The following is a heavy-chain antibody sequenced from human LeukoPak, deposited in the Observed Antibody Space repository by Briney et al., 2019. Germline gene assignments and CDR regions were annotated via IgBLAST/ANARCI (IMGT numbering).Heavy chain of an antibody. J-gene: IGHJ4*02. Sequence: SLTCTVSGGSISXXSTDYYWGWXRQPPXKGLEWIGSISYSGSTYYNPSLKGRVTISADTPNNQFSLKLTSVTAADTAVYFCARHRHXHCYDYWGQGTPVTVSS. CDR2: ISYSGST. V-gene: IGHV4-39*01. CDR3: ARHRHXHCYDY. CDR1: GGSISXXSTDYY.